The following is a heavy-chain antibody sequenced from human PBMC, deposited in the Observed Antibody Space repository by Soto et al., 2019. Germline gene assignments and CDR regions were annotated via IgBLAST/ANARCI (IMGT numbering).Heavy chain of an antibody. CDR2: IWSDGNNK. Sequence: QEQLVESGGGVVQPGRSLKLSCAASGFTFSLYGMHWVRQAPGKGLVWVAVIWSDGNNKYYADSVKGRFTISRDNSRNTLYLELNSLGAEDTALYCCAIELPVEGGQGSMAFIDFWGQGTLVTVSP. CDR1: GFTFSLYG. CDR3: AIELPVEGGQGSMAFIDF. D-gene: IGHD2-2*01. J-gene: IGHJ4*02. V-gene: IGHV3-33*01.